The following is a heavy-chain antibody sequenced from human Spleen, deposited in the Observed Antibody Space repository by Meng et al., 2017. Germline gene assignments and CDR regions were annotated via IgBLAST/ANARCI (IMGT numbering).Heavy chain of an antibody. V-gene: IGHV3-48*03. D-gene: IGHD6-13*01. J-gene: IGHJ4*02. Sequence: GGSLRLSCAASGFTFSSYEMNWVRQAPGKGLEWVSYISSSGSTIYYADSVKGRFTISRDNSENTLYLQMNSLRAEDTAIYYCVKDERSRWYISAFDYWGQGILVTVSS. CDR3: VKDERSRWYISAFDY. CDR1: GFTFSSYE. CDR2: ISSSGSTI.